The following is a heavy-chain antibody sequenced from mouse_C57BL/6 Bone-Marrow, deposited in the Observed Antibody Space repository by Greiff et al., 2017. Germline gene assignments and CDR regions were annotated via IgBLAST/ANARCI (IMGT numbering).Heavy chain of an antibody. J-gene: IGHJ4*01. CDR2: INPNNGGT. Sequence: EVQLQQSGPELVKPGASVKISCKASGYTFTDYYMNWVKQSHGKSLEWIGDINPNNGGTSYNQKFKGKATLTVDKSSSTAYMELRSLTSEDSAVYYCARFLFITTVRGNAMDYWGQGTSVTVSS. V-gene: IGHV1-26*01. D-gene: IGHD1-1*01. CDR1: GYTFTDYY. CDR3: ARFLFITTVRGNAMDY.